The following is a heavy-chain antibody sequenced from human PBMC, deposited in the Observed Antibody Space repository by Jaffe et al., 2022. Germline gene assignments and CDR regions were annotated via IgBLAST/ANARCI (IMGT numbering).Heavy chain of an antibody. CDR2: ISWNSGSI. Sequence: EVQLVESGGGLVQPGRSLRLSCAASGFTFDDYAMHWVRQAPGKGLEWVSGISWNSGSIGYADSVKGRFTISRDNAKNSLYLQMNSLRAEDTALYYCAKDIGGGTLDREDAFDIWGQGTMVTVSS. CDR3: AKDIGGGTLDREDAFDI. V-gene: IGHV3-9*01. J-gene: IGHJ3*02. D-gene: IGHD2-15*01. CDR1: GFTFDDYA.